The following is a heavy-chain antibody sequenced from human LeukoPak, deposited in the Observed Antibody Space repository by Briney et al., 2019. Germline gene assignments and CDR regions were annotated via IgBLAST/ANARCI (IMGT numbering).Heavy chain of an antibody. V-gene: IGHV4-61*08. CDR2: IYYSGST. CDR1: GGSISGGGYY. D-gene: IGHD1-7*01. J-gene: IGHJ6*02. CDR3: ARDNWNYGSSMDV. Sequence: PSQTLSLTCTVSGGSISGGGYYWSWIRQPPGKGLEWIGYIYYSGSTNYNPSLKSRVTISVDTSKNQFSLKLSSVTAADTAVYYCARDNWNYGSSMDVWGQGTTVTVSS.